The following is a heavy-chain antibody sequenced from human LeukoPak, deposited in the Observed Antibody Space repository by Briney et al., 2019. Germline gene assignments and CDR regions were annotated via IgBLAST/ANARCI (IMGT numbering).Heavy chain of an antibody. J-gene: IGHJ4*02. D-gene: IGHD6-13*01. Sequence: GGSLRLSCAASGFTVSSNYMSWVRQAPGKGLEWVSVIYSGGSTYYADSVKGRFTISRDNSKNTLYLQMNSLRAEDTAVYYCARDGTIAAAGTSYWGQGTLVTVSS. CDR1: GFTVSSNY. V-gene: IGHV3-53*01. CDR2: IYSGGST. CDR3: ARDGTIAAAGTSY.